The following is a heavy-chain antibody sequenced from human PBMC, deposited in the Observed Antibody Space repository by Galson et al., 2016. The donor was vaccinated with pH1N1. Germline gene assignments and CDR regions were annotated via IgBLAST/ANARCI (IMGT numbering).Heavy chain of an antibody. CDR3: ARVPRRTWYFDY. CDR2: IDWDDDK. CDR1: GFSLTASGMR. J-gene: IGHJ4*02. D-gene: IGHD2-15*01. Sequence: PALVKPTQTLTLTCTFSGFSLTASGMRVSWIRQAPGKALEWLARIDWDDDKFYNTPLKTRLTISKDTSRNQVVLTMSNMDPVDTATYYCARVPRRTWYFDYWGQGTLVTVSS. V-gene: IGHV2-70*04.